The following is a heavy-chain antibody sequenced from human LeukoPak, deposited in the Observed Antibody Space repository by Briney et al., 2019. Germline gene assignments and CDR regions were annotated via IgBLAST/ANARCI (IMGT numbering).Heavy chain of an antibody. V-gene: IGHV3-7*01. D-gene: IGHD6-19*01. CDR2: IGRDGSEE. Sequence: PGGSLRLSCAASEFTFSKYWMSWVRQAPGKGLEGVANIGRDGSEEYYVDSLKGRFTISRDNDKNSLYLQLNSLIVEDTAIYYCARLSTSVAGQEHWGQGALITVSS. CDR1: EFTFSKYW. J-gene: IGHJ4*02. CDR3: ARLSTSVAGQEH.